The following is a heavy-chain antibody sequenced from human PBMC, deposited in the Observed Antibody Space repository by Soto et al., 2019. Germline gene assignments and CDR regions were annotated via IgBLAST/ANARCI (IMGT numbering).Heavy chain of an antibody. CDR2: ISYDGSNK. D-gene: IGHD3-16*02. V-gene: IGHV3-30*18. J-gene: IGHJ4*02. CDR1: GFTFSSYG. CDR3: AKLYYDYVWGSYRPGPVDY. Sequence: GGSLRLSCAASGFTFSSYGMHWVRQAPGKGLEWVAVISYDGSNKYYADSVKGRFTISRDNSKNTLYLQMNSLRAEDTAVYYCAKLYYDYVWGSYRPGPVDYWGQGTLVTVSS.